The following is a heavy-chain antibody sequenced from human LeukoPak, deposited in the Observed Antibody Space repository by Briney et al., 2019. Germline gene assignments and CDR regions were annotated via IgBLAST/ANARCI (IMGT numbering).Heavy chain of an antibody. D-gene: IGHD5-12*01. J-gene: IGHJ4*02. CDR1: GGTFSSYA. CDR2: IIPIFGTA. V-gene: IGHV1-69*13. Sequence: SVKVSCKASGGTFSSYAISWVRQAPGHGLEWMGGIIPIFGTANYAQKFQGRVTITADESTSTAYMELSSLRSEDTAVYYCARGGVTYSGYDSGLLSFDYWGQGTLVTVSS. CDR3: ARGGVTYSGYDSGLLSFDY.